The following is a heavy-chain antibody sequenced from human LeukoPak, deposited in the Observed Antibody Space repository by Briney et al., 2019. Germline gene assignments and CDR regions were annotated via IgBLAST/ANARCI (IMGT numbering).Heavy chain of an antibody. CDR1: GYTFTGYY. CDR2: INPNGGST. CDR3: ARAMQQWLVQELSGWFDP. D-gene: IGHD6-19*01. Sequence: GASVKVSCKASGYTFTGYYMHWVRQAPGQGLEWMGWINPNGGSTSYAQKFQGRVTMTRDTSTSTVYMELSSLRSEDTAVYYCARAMQQWLVQELSGWFDPWGQGTLVTVSS. V-gene: IGHV1-46*01. J-gene: IGHJ5*02.